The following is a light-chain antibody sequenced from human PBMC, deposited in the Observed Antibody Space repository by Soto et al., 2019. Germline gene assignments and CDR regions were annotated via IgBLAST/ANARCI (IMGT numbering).Light chain of an antibody. CDR3: SSYTTSTTQV. CDR1: SSDVGSYNY. Sequence: QSALTQPASVSGSPGQSITISCTGTSSDVGSYNYVSWYQQHPGKAPKLMIYEVSNRPSGVSDRFSGSKSGKTASLTIFGLQAEDEADYYCSSYTTSTTQVFGGGTQLTVL. V-gene: IGLV2-14*01. CDR2: EVS. J-gene: IGLJ2*01.